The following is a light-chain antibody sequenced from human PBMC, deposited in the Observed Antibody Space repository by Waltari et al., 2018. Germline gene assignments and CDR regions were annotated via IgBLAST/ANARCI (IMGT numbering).Light chain of an antibody. Sequence: QSALTQPASVSGSPGQSITISCTGSRSDVGGYNHVSWYQQHPGKAPKLMIFDVSNRPSVVSNRFSGSKSGNTASLTISGLQDEDEADYYCSSFTSINTQVFGTGTKVTVL. J-gene: IGLJ1*01. CDR2: DVS. V-gene: IGLV2-14*01. CDR1: RSDVGGYNH. CDR3: SSFTSINTQV.